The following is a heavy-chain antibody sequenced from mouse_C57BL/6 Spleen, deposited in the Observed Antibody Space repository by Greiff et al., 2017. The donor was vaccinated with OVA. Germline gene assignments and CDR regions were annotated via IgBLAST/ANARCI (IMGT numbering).Heavy chain of an antibody. V-gene: IGHV1-50*01. J-gene: IGHJ2*01. D-gene: IGHD2-3*01. Sequence: QVQLQQPGAELVKPGASVKLSCKASGYTFTSYWMQWVKQRPGQGLEWIGEIDPSDSYTNYNQKFKGKATLTVDTSSSTAYMQLSSLTSEDSAVYYCARGGDGSDFDYWGQGTTLTVAS. CDR3: ARGGDGSDFDY. CDR1: GYTFTSYW. CDR2: IDPSDSYT.